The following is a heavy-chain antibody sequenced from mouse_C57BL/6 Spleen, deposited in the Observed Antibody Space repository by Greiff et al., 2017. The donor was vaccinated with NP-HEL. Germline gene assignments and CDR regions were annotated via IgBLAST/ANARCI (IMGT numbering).Heavy chain of an antibody. D-gene: IGHD3-2*01. V-gene: IGHV1-52*01. CDR2: IDPSDSET. Sequence: QVQLQQPGAELVRPGSSVKLSCKASGYTFTSYWMHWVKQRPIQGLVWIGNIDPSDSETHYNQKFKDKATLTVDKASSTAYMQLSSLTSEDSAVYYCARGLLGEDYFDYWGQGTTLTVSS. J-gene: IGHJ2*01. CDR1: GYTFTSYW. CDR3: ARGLLGEDYFDY.